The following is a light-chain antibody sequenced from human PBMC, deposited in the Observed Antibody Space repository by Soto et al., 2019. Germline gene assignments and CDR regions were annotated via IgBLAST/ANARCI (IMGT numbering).Light chain of an antibody. V-gene: IGKV1-5*03. Sequence: DIQMTQSPSTLSASVGDRVTITCRASQSISSWLAWYQQKPGKAPKLLIYTASSLESGVRSRFSGSGSGTEFTLTISSLQPDDFATYYCQEYNSHSRYTFGQGTKLEIK. CDR1: QSISSW. CDR2: TAS. CDR3: QEYNSHSRYT. J-gene: IGKJ2*01.